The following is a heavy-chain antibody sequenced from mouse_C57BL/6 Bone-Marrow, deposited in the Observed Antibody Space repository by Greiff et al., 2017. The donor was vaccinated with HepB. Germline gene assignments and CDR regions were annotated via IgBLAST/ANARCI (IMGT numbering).Heavy chain of an antibody. CDR3: ARGHYGSNDY. CDR2: ISYDGSN. Sequence: EVKLMESGPGLVKPSQSLSLTCSVAGYSITSGYYWNWIRQFPGNKLEWMGYISYDGSNNYNPSLKNRISITRDTSKNQFFLKLNSVTTEDTATYYCARGHYGSNDYWGQGTTLTVSS. V-gene: IGHV3-6*01. J-gene: IGHJ2*01. D-gene: IGHD1-1*01. CDR1: GYSITSGYY.